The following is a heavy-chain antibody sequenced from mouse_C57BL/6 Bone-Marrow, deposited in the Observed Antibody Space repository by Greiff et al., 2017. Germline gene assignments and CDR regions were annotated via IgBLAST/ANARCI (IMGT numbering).Heavy chain of an antibody. CDR1: GFTFTDYY. Sequence: EVQLVESGGGLVQPGGSLSLSCAASGFTFTDYYMSWVRQPPGKALEWLGFIRHKANGYTTEYSASVKGRFTISRDNSQSILYLQMNALRAEDSATYYCARKDYYAMDYGGQGPSVTVSS. J-gene: IGHJ4*01. CDR3: ARKDYYAMDY. CDR2: IRHKANGYTT. V-gene: IGHV7-3*01.